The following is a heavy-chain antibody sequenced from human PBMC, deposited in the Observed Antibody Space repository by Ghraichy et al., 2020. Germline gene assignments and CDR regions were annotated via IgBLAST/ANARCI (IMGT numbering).Heavy chain of an antibody. CDR3: ARVSYYYGSGEYYYYYGMDV. D-gene: IGHD3-10*01. CDR1: GGSFSGYY. CDR2: INHSGST. V-gene: IGHV4-34*01. Sequence: SETLSLTCAVYGGSFSGYYWSWIRQPPGKGLEWIGEINHSGSTNYNPSLKSRVTISVDTSKNQFSLKLSSVTAADTAVYYCARVSYYYGSGEYYYYYGMDVWGQGTTVTVSS. J-gene: IGHJ6*02.